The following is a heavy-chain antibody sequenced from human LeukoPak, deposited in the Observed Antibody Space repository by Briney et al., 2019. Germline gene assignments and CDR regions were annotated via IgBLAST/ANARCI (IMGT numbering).Heavy chain of an antibody. CDR3: ARIIGYCTDGVCYNSAFDI. D-gene: IGHD2-8*01. V-gene: IGHV3-53*01. Sequence: PGGSLRLSCAASGFTFSSNYMSWVRQAPGKGLEWVSVIYSGGSTYYADSVKGRFTISRDISMNTLYLQMNSLRAEDTAVYYCARIIGYCTDGVCYNSAFDIWGQGTMVTVSS. J-gene: IGHJ3*02. CDR1: GFTFSSNY. CDR2: IYSGGST.